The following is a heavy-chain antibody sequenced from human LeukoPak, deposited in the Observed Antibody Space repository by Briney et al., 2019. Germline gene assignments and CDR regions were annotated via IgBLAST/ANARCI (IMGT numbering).Heavy chain of an antibody. CDR1: GFNVSSNY. J-gene: IGHJ4*02. CDR2: ISGSGGST. V-gene: IGHV3-23*01. CDR3: ANSYYFDY. Sequence: GGSLRLSCAVSGFNVSSNYLNWVRQAPGKGLEWVSDISGSGGSTYYADSVKGRFTISRDNSKNTLYLQMNSLRAEDTAVYYCANSYYFDYWGQGTLVTVSS.